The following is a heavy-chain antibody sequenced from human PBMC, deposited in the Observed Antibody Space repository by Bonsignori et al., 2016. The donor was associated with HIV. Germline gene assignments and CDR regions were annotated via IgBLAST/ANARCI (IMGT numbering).Heavy chain of an antibody. Sequence: WIRQPPGKALEWLGRIDWDDDRFYRTSLKTRLTFSKDTSKNQVVLTMTNMDPADTATYYCARSQRGGEAVFDIWGQGTMVTVSS. CDR3: ARSQRGGEAVFDI. J-gene: IGHJ3*02. D-gene: IGHD3-16*01. CDR2: IDWDDDR. V-gene: IGHV2-70*04.